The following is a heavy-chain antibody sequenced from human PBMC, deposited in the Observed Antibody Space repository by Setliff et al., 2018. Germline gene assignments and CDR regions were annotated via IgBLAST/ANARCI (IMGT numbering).Heavy chain of an antibody. CDR1: GGSISSSNYY. CDR3: ARQGTYCDGGGGSCFPPNY. D-gene: IGHD2-15*01. Sequence: SETLSLTCTVSGGSISSSNYYWGWIRQPPGKGLEWIAAIKYSGSTSFNPSLKSRVTISVDKSKSQFSLKLSSVTAVDTAVYYCARQGTYCDGGGGSCFPPNYWGQGTLVTVS. CDR2: IKYSGST. J-gene: IGHJ4*02. V-gene: IGHV4-39*01.